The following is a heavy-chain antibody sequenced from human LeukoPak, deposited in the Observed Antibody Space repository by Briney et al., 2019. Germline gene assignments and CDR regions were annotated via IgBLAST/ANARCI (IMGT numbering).Heavy chain of an antibody. CDR1: GGSISSYD. CDR2: IYYSGST. D-gene: IGHD4-17*01. V-gene: IGHV4-59*01. J-gene: IGHJ3*02. Sequence: SETLSLTCTVSGGSISSYDWSWIRQPPGKGLDWIGYIYYSGSTNYNPSLKSRVTISVDTSKNQFSLKLSSVTAADTAVYYCARDDYGDYVGAFDIWGQGTMVTVSS. CDR3: ARDDYGDYVGAFDI.